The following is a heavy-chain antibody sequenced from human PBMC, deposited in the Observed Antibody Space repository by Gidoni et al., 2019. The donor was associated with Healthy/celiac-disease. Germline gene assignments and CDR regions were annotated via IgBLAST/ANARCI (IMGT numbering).Heavy chain of an antibody. Sequence: EVQLVESGGGLVKPGGSLRLSCAASGFTFSSYSMNWVRQAPGKGLDLVSSISSSSSYIYYADSVKGRFTISRDNAKNSLYLQMNSLRAEDTAVYYCARDSLLGNYYYGMDVWGQGTTVTVSS. CDR1: GFTFSSYS. D-gene: IGHD3-16*01. CDR3: ARDSLLGNYYYGMDV. J-gene: IGHJ6*02. CDR2: ISSSSSYI. V-gene: IGHV3-21*01.